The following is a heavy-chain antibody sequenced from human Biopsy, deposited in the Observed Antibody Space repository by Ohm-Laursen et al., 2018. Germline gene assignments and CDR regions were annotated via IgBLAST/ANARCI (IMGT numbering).Heavy chain of an antibody. Sequence: SLRLSCAAPKFTVRTNSMSWVRQAPGKGLEWVSVIYAEATTSDTDSVKGRFTISRDNSRNTVYLQKDSLRGEDTAVYFCARGSGSGFYFDQWGQGTLVTVSS. CDR2: IYAEATT. CDR3: ARGSGSGFYFDQ. V-gene: IGHV3-66*01. D-gene: IGHD3-22*01. CDR1: KFTVRTNS. J-gene: IGHJ4*02.